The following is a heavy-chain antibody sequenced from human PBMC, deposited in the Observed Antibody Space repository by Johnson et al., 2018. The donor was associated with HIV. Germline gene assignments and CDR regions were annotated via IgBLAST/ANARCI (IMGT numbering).Heavy chain of an antibody. D-gene: IGHD1-26*01. CDR1: GFTFSSYA. CDR3: ARGDGGSTDAFDI. CDR2: ISYDGSNK. V-gene: IGHV3-30-3*01. J-gene: IGHJ3*02. Sequence: QVQLVESGGGLVQPGGSLRLSCAASGFTFSSYAMHWVRQAPGKGLEWVAVISYDGSNKYYADSVKGRFTISRDNSKNTLYLQMNSLRAEDTALYYCARGDGGSTDAFDIWGQGTMVTVSS.